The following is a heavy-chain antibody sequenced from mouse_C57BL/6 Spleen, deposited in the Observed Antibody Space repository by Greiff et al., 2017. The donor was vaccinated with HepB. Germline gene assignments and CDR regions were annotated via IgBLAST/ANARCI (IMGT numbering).Heavy chain of an antibody. CDR3: ARYTRERDYFDY. CDR2: INPNNGGT. CDR1: GYTFTDYY. V-gene: IGHV1-26*01. J-gene: IGHJ2*01. Sequence: EVQLQQSGPELVKPGASVKISCKASGYTFTDYYMNWVKQSHGKSLEWIGDINPNNGGTSYNQKFKGKATLTVDKSSSTAYMELRSLTSEDSAVYYCARYTRERDYFDYWGQGTTLTVSS. D-gene: IGHD3-1*01.